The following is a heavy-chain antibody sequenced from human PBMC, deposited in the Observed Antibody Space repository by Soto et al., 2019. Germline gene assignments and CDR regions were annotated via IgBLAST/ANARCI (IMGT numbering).Heavy chain of an antibody. CDR2: INPNSGGT. CDR1: GYTFTGYY. D-gene: IGHD6-13*01. CDR3: ARGLKGSSSWLYYYYGMDV. J-gene: IGHJ6*02. V-gene: IGHV1-2*02. Sequence: ASVKVSCKASGYTFTGYYMHWVRQAPGQGLEWMGWINPNSGGTNYAQKFQGRVTMTRDTSISTAYMELSRLRSDDTAVYYCARGLKGSSSWLYYYYGMDVWGQGTTVTVSS.